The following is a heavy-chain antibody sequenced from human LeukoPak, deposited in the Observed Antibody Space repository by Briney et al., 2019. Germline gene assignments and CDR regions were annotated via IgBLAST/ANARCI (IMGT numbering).Heavy chain of an antibody. J-gene: IGHJ4*02. Sequence: SETLSLTCAVYGGSFSGYYWSWIRQPPGKGLEWIREINHSGSTNYNPSLKSRVTISVDTSKNQFSLKLSSVTAADTAVYYCARDSSGYYYRWYYFDYWGQGTLVTVSS. CDR2: INHSGST. V-gene: IGHV4-34*01. CDR1: GGSFSGYY. D-gene: IGHD3-22*01. CDR3: ARDSSGYYYRWYYFDY.